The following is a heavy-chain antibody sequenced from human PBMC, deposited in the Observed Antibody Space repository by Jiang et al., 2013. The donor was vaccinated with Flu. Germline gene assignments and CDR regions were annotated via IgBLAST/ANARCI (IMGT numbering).Heavy chain of an antibody. CDR1: GFTFRSYG. D-gene: IGHD3-22*01. CDR2: ISSSSSYI. J-gene: IGHJ5*02. Sequence: QLLESGGGLVKPGGSLRLSCAASGFTFRSYGMNWVRQAPGKGLEWVSSISSSSSYIYYADSLKGRFAISRDNAKNSLYLQMNSLRAEDTAVYYCARAREGYDSSGYYRHTDWFDPWGQGTLVTVSS. CDR3: ARAREGYDSSGYYRHTDWFDP. V-gene: IGHV3-21*01.